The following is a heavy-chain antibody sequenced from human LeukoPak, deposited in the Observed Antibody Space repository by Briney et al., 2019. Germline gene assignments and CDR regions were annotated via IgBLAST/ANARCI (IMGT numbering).Heavy chain of an antibody. CDR3: ARGPVRWTPDY. V-gene: IGHV4-59*08. CDR1: GGSISSYY. CDR2: IYYSRST. J-gene: IGHJ4*02. D-gene: IGHD2-15*01. Sequence: PSGTLSLTCTVSGGSISSYYWNWIRQPPGKGLEWIGYIYYSRSTNYNPSLESRVTISVDTSKNQFSLQLSSVTAADTAVYYCARGPVRWTPDYWGQGTLVTVSS.